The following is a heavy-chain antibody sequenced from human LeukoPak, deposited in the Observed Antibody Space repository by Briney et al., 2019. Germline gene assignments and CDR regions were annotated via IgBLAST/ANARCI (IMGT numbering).Heavy chain of an antibody. V-gene: IGHV4-4*02. Sequence: PSGTLSLTCDVSGASISSNNWWCWVRQPPGKGLEWIGEIFHGGNTNYNPSLKSRVTISVDKSNNQFSLKLSSVTAADTAVYYCARNKESNSWYPVFDYWGQGTLVTVSS. CDR3: ARNKESNSWYPVFDY. CDR2: IFHGGNT. CDR1: GASISSNNW. J-gene: IGHJ4*02. D-gene: IGHD6-13*01.